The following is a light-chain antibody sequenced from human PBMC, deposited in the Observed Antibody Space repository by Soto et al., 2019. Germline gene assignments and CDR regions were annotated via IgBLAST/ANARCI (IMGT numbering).Light chain of an antibody. J-gene: IGKJ4*01. Sequence: DIQLTQSPSFLSAFVGDTVTITCRASQAMSTDLAWYQQKPGKVPKLLIRSASTLQSGVPPRFSGGGSGTEFTLTISTIQPDDSGIYYCQQLNGYQLAFGGGTNVEIK. CDR1: QAMSTD. V-gene: IGKV1-9*01. CDR2: SAS. CDR3: QQLNGYQLA.